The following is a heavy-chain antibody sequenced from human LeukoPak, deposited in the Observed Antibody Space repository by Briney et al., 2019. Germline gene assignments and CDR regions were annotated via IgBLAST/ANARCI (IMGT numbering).Heavy chain of an antibody. CDR1: GYTFTSYY. CDR2: IIPSGGST. V-gene: IGHV1-46*01. J-gene: IGHJ4*02. CDR3: ARDDLDCSGGTCYPDDY. Sequence: ASVKVSCKASGYTFTSYYMHWVRQAPGQGLEWMGIIIPSGGSTSYAQKFQGRVTMTTDTSTSTAYMELRSLRSDDTAMYYCARDDLDCSGGTCYPDDYWGQGTLVTVSS. D-gene: IGHD2-15*01.